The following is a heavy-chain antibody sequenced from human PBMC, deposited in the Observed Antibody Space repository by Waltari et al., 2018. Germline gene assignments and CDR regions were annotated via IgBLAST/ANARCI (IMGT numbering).Heavy chain of an antibody. CDR3: ARGDSSAYLDN. J-gene: IGHJ4*02. CDR2: IRYDGHNK. CDR1: VFVFASHG. D-gene: IGHD3-22*01. Sequence: QVQLVESGGGVVQPGGSRSLSWAASVFVFASHGMHWVRQAPGKGLEWVAFIRYDGHNKYYADSVKGRCTISRDNPKNTLYLQMDSLGPEDTALYYCARGDSSAYLDNWGQGTQVTVSS. V-gene: IGHV3-30*02.